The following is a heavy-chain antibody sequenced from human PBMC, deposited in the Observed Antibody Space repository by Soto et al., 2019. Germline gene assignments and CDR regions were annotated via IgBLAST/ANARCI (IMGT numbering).Heavy chain of an antibody. J-gene: IGHJ4*02. D-gene: IGHD6-19*01. CDR1: GGSISSGGYY. Sequence: QVQLQESGPGLVKPSQTLSLTCTVSGGSISSGGYYWSWIRQHPGKGLEWIGYIYYSGSTYYNPSLKSRVTISVDTSKNQCSLKLSSVTAADTAVYYCARALPTRKKPGYSSGWYSKGYYFDYWGQGTLVTVSS. CDR3: ARALPTRKKPGYSSGWYSKGYYFDY. CDR2: IYYSGST. V-gene: IGHV4-31*03.